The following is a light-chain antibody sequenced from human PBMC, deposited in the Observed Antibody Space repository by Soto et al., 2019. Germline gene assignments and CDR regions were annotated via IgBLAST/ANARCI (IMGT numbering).Light chain of an antibody. CDR3: FSYTSSGTYV. CDR2: EVS. V-gene: IGLV2-14*01. J-gene: IGLJ1*01. CDR1: SSDVGNYKY. Sequence: QSALTQPASGSGSPGQSITISCTGTSSDVGNYKYVSWYQQHPGKAPKLMIYEVSNRPSGVSNRFSGSKSGNTASLTISGLQAEDETDYYCFSYTSSGTYVFGTGIKLTVL.